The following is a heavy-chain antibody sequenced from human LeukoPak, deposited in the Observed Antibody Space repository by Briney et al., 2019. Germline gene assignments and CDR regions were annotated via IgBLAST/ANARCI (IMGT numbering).Heavy chain of an antibody. Sequence: PGRSLRLSCAASGFTFNTYALHWVRQAPGKGPEWVANINPDASETHYVDSVKGRFTISRDNAKNSLYLQMNSLRGDDTAVYYCARIGYDFGDYFYYWGQGTLVTVS. CDR1: GFTFNTYA. CDR3: ARIGYDFGDYFYY. V-gene: IGHV3-7*04. D-gene: IGHD5-12*01. CDR2: INPDASET. J-gene: IGHJ4*02.